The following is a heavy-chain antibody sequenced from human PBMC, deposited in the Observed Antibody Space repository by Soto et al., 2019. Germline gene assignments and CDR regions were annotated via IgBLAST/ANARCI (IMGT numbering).Heavy chain of an antibody. V-gene: IGHV4-39*01. CDR3: ARHIRGNSCMDV. CDR1: GGSISSSSYY. CDR2: IYYSGST. Sequence: SETLSLTCTVSGGSISSSSYYWGWIRQPPGKGLEWIGSIYYSGSTYYNPSLKSRVTMSVDTSKNQLSLKLSSVTAADTAVYYCARHIRGNSCMDVWGQGTTVT. D-gene: IGHD2-21*01. J-gene: IGHJ6*02.